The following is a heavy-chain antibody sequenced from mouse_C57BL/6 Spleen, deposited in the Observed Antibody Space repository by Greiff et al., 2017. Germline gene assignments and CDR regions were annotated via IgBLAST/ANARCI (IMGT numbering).Heavy chain of an antibody. J-gene: IGHJ2*01. CDR3: ASEGWDF. CDR1: GYTFTGYW. Sequence: QVQLQQSGAELMKPGASVKLSCKATGYTFTGYWIEWVKQRPGHGLEWIGEILPGSGSTNYHEKFKGKATFTADTSSNTAYMQLSSLTTEDSAIYYCASEGWDFWGQGTTLTVSS. V-gene: IGHV1-9*01. D-gene: IGHD3-3*01. CDR2: ILPGSGST.